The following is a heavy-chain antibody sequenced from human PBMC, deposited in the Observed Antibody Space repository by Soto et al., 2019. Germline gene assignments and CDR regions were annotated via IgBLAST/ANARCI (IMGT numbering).Heavy chain of an antibody. J-gene: IGHJ6*02. CDR2: ISSSSSTI. CDR1: GFTFSSYS. D-gene: IGHD3-10*01. V-gene: IGHV3-48*02. CDR3: ARDLVRGVIHYYYGMDV. Sequence: PGGSLRLSCAASGFTFSSYSMNWVRQAPGKGLEWVSYISSSSSTIYYADSVKGRFTISRDNAKNSLYLQMNSLRDEDTAVYYCARDLVRGVIHYYYGMDVWGQGTTVTVSS.